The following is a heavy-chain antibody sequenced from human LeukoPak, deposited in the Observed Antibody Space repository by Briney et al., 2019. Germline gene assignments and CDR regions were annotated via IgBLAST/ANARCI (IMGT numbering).Heavy chain of an antibody. CDR3: ARHDYHGSVNWFDP. CDR1: GGSISSYY. CDR2: IYYDGTT. D-gene: IGHD3-10*01. Sequence: SETLSLTCTVSGGSISSYYWSWIRQPPGKGLEWIGTIYYDGTTYYNPSLKRRLTISVDTSKNQFSLKLTSVTAADTAVYYCARHDYHGSVNWFDPWGQGTLITVSS. J-gene: IGHJ5*02. V-gene: IGHV4-39*01.